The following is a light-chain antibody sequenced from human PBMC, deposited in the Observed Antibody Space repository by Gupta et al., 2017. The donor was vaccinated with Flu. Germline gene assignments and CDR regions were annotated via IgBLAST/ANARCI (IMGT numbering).Light chain of an antibody. CDR2: LGS. CDR1: QSLLHSNGYNY. V-gene: IGKV2-28*01. J-gene: IGKJ1*01. Sequence: DFVMTQSPLSLPVTPGEPASISCRSSQSLLHSNGYNYLDWYLQKPGQSPQLLIYLGSNRASGVPDRFSGSGSGTDVTLKISRVEAEDVGVYYCMQALQTPWTFGQGTKVEIK. CDR3: MQALQTPWT.